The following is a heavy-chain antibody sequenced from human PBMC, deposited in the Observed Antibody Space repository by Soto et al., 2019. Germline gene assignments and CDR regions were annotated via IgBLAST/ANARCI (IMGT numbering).Heavy chain of an antibody. CDR3: ARDRYDFWSGLLLSDGMDV. Sequence: QVQLVESGGGVVQPGRSLRLSCAASGFTFSSYAMHWVRQAPGKGLEWVAVISYDGSNKYYADSVKGRFTISRDNSKNTLYLQMNSLRAEDTAVYYCARDRYDFWSGLLLSDGMDVWGQGTTVTVSS. CDR2: ISYDGSNK. CDR1: GFTFSSYA. D-gene: IGHD3-3*01. V-gene: IGHV3-30-3*01. J-gene: IGHJ6*02.